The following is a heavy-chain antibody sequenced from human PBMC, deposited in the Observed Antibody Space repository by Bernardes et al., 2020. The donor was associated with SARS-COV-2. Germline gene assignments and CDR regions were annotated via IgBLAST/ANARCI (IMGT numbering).Heavy chain of an antibody. CDR2: ITPNSGGT. Sequence: DAAQVSCKASGYTFTGYYMHWVRQAPGQGLEWMGWITPNSGGTTYAQKFQGRVTMTRDTSISTAYMELSRLRSDDTAVYYCAIPPTNYDRYGMDVWGQGNTVTVS. D-gene: IGHD3-22*01. CDR3: AIPPTNYDRYGMDV. V-gene: IGHV1-2*02. CDR1: GYTFTGYY. J-gene: IGHJ6*02.